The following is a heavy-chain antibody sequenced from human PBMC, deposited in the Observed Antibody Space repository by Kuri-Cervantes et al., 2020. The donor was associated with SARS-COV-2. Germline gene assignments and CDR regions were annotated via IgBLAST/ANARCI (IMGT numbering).Heavy chain of an antibody. CDR2: ISADNGNT. CDR3: AKATRGFLDWLLPRGGWFDP. J-gene: IGHJ5*02. Sequence: ASVKVSCKASGYTFTSYGISWVRQAPGQGLEWMGWISADNGNTNYAQKLQGRVTMTTDTSTSTAYMELRGLRSDHTAVYYCAKATRGFLDWLLPRGGWFDPWGQGTLVTVSS. D-gene: IGHD3/OR15-3a*01. CDR1: GYTFTSYG. V-gene: IGHV1-18*01.